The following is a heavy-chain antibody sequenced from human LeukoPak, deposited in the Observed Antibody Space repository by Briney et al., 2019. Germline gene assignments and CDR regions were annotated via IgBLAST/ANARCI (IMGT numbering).Heavy chain of an antibody. CDR2: IPYDGSNK. V-gene: IGHV3-30*02. CDR1: GFTFSNYG. Sequence: GGSLRLSCGASGFTFSNYGMHWVRQAPGKGLEWVAFIPYDGSNKHYADSVKGRFTISRDTSKNTLFLQMNSLRAEDTAVYYCAPTVGSGWALDYWGQGTLVTVSS. D-gene: IGHD6-19*01. J-gene: IGHJ4*02. CDR3: APTVGSGWALDY.